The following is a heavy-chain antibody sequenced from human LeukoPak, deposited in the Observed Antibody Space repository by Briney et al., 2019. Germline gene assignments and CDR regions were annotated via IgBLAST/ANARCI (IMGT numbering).Heavy chain of an antibody. V-gene: IGHV4-59*08. D-gene: IGHD6-13*01. CDR1: GGSIGSYY. CDR2: IYYSGST. J-gene: IGHJ4*02. CDR3: ARLVLAAAGTLIDY. Sequence: PSETLSLTCTVSGGSIGSYYWSWIRQPPGKGLEWIGYIYYSGSTNYNPSLKSGVTISVDTSTNQFSLKLSSVTAADTAVYYCARLVLAAAGTLIDYWGQGTLVTVSS.